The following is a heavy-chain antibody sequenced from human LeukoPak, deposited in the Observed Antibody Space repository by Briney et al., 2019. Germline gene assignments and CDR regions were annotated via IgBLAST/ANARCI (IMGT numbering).Heavy chain of an antibody. Sequence: PGGSLRLSCAASGFTLSTYTMNWVRQAPGKGLQWFSYISSSSSTIYYADSVKGRFTISRDSAKNSLYLQMNSLRDEDTAVYYCAREYSSSSGRAFDIWGQGTMVTVSS. CDR2: ISSSSSTI. J-gene: IGHJ3*02. CDR3: AREYSSSSGRAFDI. CDR1: GFTLSTYT. V-gene: IGHV3-48*02. D-gene: IGHD6-6*01.